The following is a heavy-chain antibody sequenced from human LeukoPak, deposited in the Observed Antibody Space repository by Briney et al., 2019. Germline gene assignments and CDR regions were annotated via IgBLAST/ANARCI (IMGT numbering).Heavy chain of an antibody. J-gene: IGHJ4*02. CDR2: IYYSGST. V-gene: IGHV4-39*07. CDR1: XGSXXSXXYY. D-gene: IGHD2-15*01. Sequence: CTVXXGSXXSXXYYWGXIXQXXGXXXXXXXSIYYSGSTYYNPSLKSRVTISVDTSKNQFSLKLSSVTAADTAVYYCARRSKSNSWPKPFDYWGQGTLVTVSS. CDR3: ARRSKSNSWPKPFDY.